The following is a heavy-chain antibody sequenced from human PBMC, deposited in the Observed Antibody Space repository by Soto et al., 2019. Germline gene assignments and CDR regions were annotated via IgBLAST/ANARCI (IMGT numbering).Heavy chain of an antibody. CDR3: ASYRGALYLES. J-gene: IGHJ4*02. D-gene: IGHD3-16*01. CDR1: GRSMSSKY. CDR2: VFYGGT. Sequence: QVHLQESRPGLVQPSETLSLTCSVSGRSMSSKYWSWIRKSPVKGLEWLGYVFYGGTDYNPSLGGSIRMSVETSTSQFSLKLTSVTGADTGVYYCASYRGALYLESWGPGILVTGSA. V-gene: IGHV4-59*01.